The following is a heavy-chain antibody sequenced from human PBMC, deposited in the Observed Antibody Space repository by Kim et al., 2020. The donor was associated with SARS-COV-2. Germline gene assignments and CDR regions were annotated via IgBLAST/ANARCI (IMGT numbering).Heavy chain of an antibody. Sequence: GGSLRLSCAASGFTFSSYAMHWVRQAPGKGLEWVAVISYDGSNKYYADSVKGRFTISRDNSKNTLYLQMNSLRAEDTAVYYCARDPVAYYGSGSYKGIWGQGTMVTVSS. J-gene: IGHJ3*02. CDR2: ISYDGSNK. CDR1: GFTFSSYA. V-gene: IGHV3-30-3*01. CDR3: ARDPVAYYGSGSYKGI. D-gene: IGHD3-10*01.